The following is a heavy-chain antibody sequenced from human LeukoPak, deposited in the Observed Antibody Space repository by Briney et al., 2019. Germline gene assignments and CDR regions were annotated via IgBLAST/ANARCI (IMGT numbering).Heavy chain of an antibody. CDR1: GGSISSYY. Sequence: PSETLSLTCTVSGGSISSYYWSWIRQPPGKGLEWIGYIYYSGSTNNNPSLKSRVTISVDTSKNQFSLKLSSVTAADTAVYYCVREDGSSGWYPFFDYWGQGALVTVSS. V-gene: IGHV4-59*01. CDR3: VREDGSSGWYPFFDY. J-gene: IGHJ4*02. D-gene: IGHD6-19*01. CDR2: IYYSGST.